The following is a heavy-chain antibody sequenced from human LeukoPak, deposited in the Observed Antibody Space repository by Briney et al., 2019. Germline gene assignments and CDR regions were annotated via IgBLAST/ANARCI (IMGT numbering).Heavy chain of an antibody. CDR3: ARSFLLWFGEGDY. D-gene: IGHD3-10*01. CDR2: ISYDGSNK. J-gene: IGHJ4*02. Sequence: PGGSLRLSCAASGFTFSSYAMHWVRQAPGKGLEWVAVISYDGSNKYYADSVKGRFTISRDNSKNTLYLQMNSLRAEDTAVYYCARSFLLWFGEGDYWGQGTLVTVSS. V-gene: IGHV3-30*04. CDR1: GFTFSSYA.